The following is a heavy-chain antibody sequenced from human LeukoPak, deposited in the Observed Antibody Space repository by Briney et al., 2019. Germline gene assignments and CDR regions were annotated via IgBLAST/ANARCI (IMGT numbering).Heavy chain of an antibody. CDR2: IYHSGST. J-gene: IGHJ5*02. D-gene: IGHD3-10*02. CDR3: AILVVPGWCDP. Sequence: SETLSLTCTVSGYSISSGYYWGCIRQPPGKGLEWIGSIYHSGSTYYTPSLKSRVTISVDTSRNQFSLQLTSVRAGGTAIYYCAILVVPGWCDPWGQEPLVTVSS. CDR1: GYSISSGYY. V-gene: IGHV4-38-2*02.